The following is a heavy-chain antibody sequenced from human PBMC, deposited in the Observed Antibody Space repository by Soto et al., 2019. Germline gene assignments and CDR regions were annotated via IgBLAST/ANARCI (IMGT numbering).Heavy chain of an antibody. CDR3: ARDPSAAAPDY. CDR2: ISYDGSNK. V-gene: IGHV3-30-3*01. Sequence: GGSLRLSCAAFGFTFSSYAMHWVRQAPGKGLEWVAVISYDGSNKYYADSVKGRFTISRDNSKNTLYLQMNSLRAEDTAVYYCARDPSAAAPDYXGQGTLVTVSS. J-gene: IGHJ4*02. CDR1: GFTFSSYA. D-gene: IGHD6-13*01.